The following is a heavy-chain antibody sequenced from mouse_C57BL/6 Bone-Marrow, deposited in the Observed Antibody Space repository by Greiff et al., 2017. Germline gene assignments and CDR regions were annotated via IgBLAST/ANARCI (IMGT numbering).Heavy chain of an antibody. J-gene: IGHJ2*01. Sequence: EVKLQESGPVLVKPGASVKMSCKASGYTFTDYYMNWVKQSHGKSLEWIGVINPYNGGTSYNQKFKGKATLTVDKSSSTAYMELNSLTSEDSAVYYCARYLYDSNPDYWGQGTTLTVSS. V-gene: IGHV1-19*01. CDR3: ARYLYDSNPDY. CDR1: GYTFTDYY. D-gene: IGHD2-5*01. CDR2: INPYNGGT.